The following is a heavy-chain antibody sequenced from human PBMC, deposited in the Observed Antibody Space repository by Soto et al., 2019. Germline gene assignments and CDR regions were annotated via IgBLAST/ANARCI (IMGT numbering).Heavy chain of an antibody. CDR3: AQDSSFSWYPGAEYFQH. CDR2: ISGSGGST. CDR1: GFTFSSYA. D-gene: IGHD2-15*01. Sequence: QTGGSLRLSCAASGFTFSSYAMSWVRQAPGKGLEWGSAISGSGGSTYYADPVKCRFTISRDNSKNTLYLQINSLRAEGTAVYYSAQDSSFSWYPGAEYFQHWGQGTLVKVSS. V-gene: IGHV3-23*01. J-gene: IGHJ1*01.